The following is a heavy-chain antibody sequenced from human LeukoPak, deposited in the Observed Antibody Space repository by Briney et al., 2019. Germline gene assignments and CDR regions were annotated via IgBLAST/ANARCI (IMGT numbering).Heavy chain of an antibody. CDR2: ISYDGSNK. CDR3: ARDLSYYDFWSGYSHYYYGMDV. V-gene: IGHV3-30-3*01. Sequence: GGSLRLSCAASGFTFSSYAMHWVRQAPGKGLEWVAVISYDGSNKYYADSVKGRFTISRDNSKNTLYLQMNSLRAEDTAVYYCARDLSYYDFWSGYSHYYYGMDVWGQGTMVTVSS. CDR1: GFTFSSYA. J-gene: IGHJ6*02. D-gene: IGHD3-3*01.